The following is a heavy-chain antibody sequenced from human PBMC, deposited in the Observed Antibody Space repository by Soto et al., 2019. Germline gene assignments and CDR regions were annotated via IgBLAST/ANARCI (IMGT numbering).Heavy chain of an antibody. V-gene: IGHV3-48*02. Sequence: EVQLVESGGGLVQLGGSLRLSCAASGFTFSSYSMNWVRQAPGKGLEWVSYISSSSSTIYYADSVKGRFTISRDNAKNSLYLQMNSLRDEDTAVYYCARESRFLEWLSLNWFDPWGQGTLVTVSS. CDR1: GFTFSSYS. D-gene: IGHD3-3*01. J-gene: IGHJ5*02. CDR3: ARESRFLEWLSLNWFDP. CDR2: ISSSSSTI.